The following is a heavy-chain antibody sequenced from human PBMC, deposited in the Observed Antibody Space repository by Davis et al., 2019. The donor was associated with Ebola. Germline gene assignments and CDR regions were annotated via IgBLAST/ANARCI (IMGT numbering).Heavy chain of an antibody. J-gene: IGHJ4*02. CDR1: GFTLSDYD. D-gene: IGHD3-10*01. CDR2: ISSSGSII. V-gene: IGHV3-11*01. Sequence: PGGSPRLSCAASGFTLSDYDMNWVRQAPGKGLEWISYISSSGSIIYYADSVKGRFTISRDNAKNSLYLQMNSLRAEDTAFYYCARALLWFGELPSYYFDSWGQGTLVTVSS. CDR3: ARALLWFGELPSYYFDS.